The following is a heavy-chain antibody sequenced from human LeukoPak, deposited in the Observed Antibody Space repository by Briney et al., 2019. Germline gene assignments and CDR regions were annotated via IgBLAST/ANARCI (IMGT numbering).Heavy chain of an antibody. CDR3: ARVIRDYDDFYPHYFDY. J-gene: IGHJ4*02. CDR2: IYNGGST. D-gene: IGHD4-17*01. V-gene: IGHV3-53*01. Sequence: GGSLRLSCAASGFTVSSNYMSWVRQAPGKGLEWVSVIYNGGSTYYAESVKGRFTFSRDNSKNTLYLQMNSLRAEDTAVYYCARVIRDYDDFYPHYFDYWGQGTLVTVSS. CDR1: GFTVSSNY.